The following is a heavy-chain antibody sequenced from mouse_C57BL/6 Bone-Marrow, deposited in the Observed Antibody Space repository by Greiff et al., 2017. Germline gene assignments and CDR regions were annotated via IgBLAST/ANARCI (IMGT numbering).Heavy chain of an antibody. CDR3: TRSLIYYGTNY. Sequence: EVKLMESGAELVKPGASVKLSCTASGFNIKDYYIHWVKQRTEQGLEWIGRLDPEDGETKYAPKFQDKATITADTSSTTAYLQLSSLTSEDTAVYYCTRSLIYYGTNYWGQGTTLTVSS. CDR1: GFNIKDYY. J-gene: IGHJ2*01. CDR2: LDPEDGET. V-gene: IGHV14-2*01. D-gene: IGHD1-1*01.